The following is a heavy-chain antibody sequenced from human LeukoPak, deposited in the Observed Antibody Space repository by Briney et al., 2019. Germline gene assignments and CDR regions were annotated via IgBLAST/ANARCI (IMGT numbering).Heavy chain of an antibody. V-gene: IGHV3-30*18. D-gene: IGHD2-21*02. CDR1: GFTFSAYG. J-gene: IGHJ6*02. CDR3: AKERVVTKFFYYYGMDV. CDR2: LSYDGSNQ. Sequence: PGGPLSLSCAASGFTFSAYGFHWVREATDKALEGVAVLSYDGSNQYYAESVKGRFTISRDKSKNTLFLQMNSLRAEDTAVYYCAKERVVTKFFYYYGMDVWGQGTTVTVSS.